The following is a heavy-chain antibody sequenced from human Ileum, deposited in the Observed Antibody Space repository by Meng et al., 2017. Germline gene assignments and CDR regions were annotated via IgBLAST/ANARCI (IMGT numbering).Heavy chain of an antibody. CDR3: ARGGGGGWPNWFDP. CDR2: VYNTGNT. V-gene: IGHV4-61*01. J-gene: IGHJ5*02. D-gene: IGHD6-19*01. Sequence: QVRLQVSGPGLVRPAETLSLTCTVSGGSVSSANSYWSWIRQTPGKGLEWIGYVYNTGNTNSNPSLRSRLTMSVDTSNSQFSLKLTSVTAADTAVYYCARGGGGGWPNWFDPWGQGTLVTVSS. CDR1: GGSVSSANSY.